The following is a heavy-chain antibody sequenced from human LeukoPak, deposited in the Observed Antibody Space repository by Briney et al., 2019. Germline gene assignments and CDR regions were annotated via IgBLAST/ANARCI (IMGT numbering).Heavy chain of an antibody. J-gene: IGHJ3*02. D-gene: IGHD4-17*01. Sequence: GGSLRLSCAASGFRIRSYSMSWVRQAPGKGLEWVSSISASGTYIYYADSMKGRFTISRDNAKDSLYLRLNSLRVEDTAVYYCARGGDDYGDSYDAFDIWGQGTMVTVSS. CDR1: GFRIRSYS. CDR3: ARGGDDYGDSYDAFDI. CDR2: ISASGTYI. V-gene: IGHV3-21*01.